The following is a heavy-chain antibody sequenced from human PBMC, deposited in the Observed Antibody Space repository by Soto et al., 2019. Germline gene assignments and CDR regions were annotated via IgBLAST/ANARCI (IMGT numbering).Heavy chain of an antibody. J-gene: IGHJ4*02. Sequence: GESLKISCRGSGYDFTHYWIAWVRQTPGKGLEWMGVIYPGDSDTKYSPSFQGQVTISVDRSIDTAYLQRSSLKASDTAVYYCARAVGYSDASDFYSFAYWGQGTPVTVSS. CDR1: GYDFTHYW. CDR2: IYPGDSDT. CDR3: ARAVGYSDASDFYSFAY. V-gene: IGHV5-51*01. D-gene: IGHD3-3*01.